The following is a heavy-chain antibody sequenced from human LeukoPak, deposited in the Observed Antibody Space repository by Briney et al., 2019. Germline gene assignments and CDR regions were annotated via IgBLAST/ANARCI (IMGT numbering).Heavy chain of an antibody. V-gene: IGHV3-64*01. Sequence: GGSLRLSCAASGFTFSSYGMHWVRQAPGKGLEHVSAIGGSTYYANSVKGRFTISRDNSKNTLYLQMNSLRAADTAVYYCARDKGTSYLSSFDYWGQGTLVTVSS. CDR2: IGGST. D-gene: IGHD6-6*01. CDR1: GFTFSSYG. J-gene: IGHJ4*02. CDR3: ARDKGTSYLSSFDY.